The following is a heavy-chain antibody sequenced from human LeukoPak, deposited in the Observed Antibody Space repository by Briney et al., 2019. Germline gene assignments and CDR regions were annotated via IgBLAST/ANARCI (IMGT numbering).Heavy chain of an antibody. V-gene: IGHV3-53*01. CDR1: GFTVSSNY. J-gene: IGHJ3*02. CDR3: ARGRVYGGQMRGAAFDI. D-gene: IGHD4/OR15-4a*01. CDR2: IYSGGST. Sequence: GGSLRLSCAASGFTVSSNYMSWVRQAPGKGREWVSVIYSGGSTYYADSVKGRFTISRDNSKNTLYLQMNSLRAEDTAVYYCARGRVYGGQMRGAAFDIWGQGTMVTVSS.